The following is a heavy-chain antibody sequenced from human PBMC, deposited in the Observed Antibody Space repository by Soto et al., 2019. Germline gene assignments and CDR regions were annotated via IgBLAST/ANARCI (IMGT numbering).Heavy chain of an antibody. CDR2: IIPIYGTA. CDR3: AKVRYSSPMGYYYGMDV. D-gene: IGHD6-19*01. J-gene: IGHJ6*02. V-gene: IGHV1-69*01. Sequence: QAQLEQSGGEVKKPGSSVKVSCKASRVAFSKFIVTWVRQAPGLGLVWVGGIIPIYGTANYAQKFQGRVTITADESTSTSYMEVNNLISQDTAVYYCAKVRYSSPMGYYYGMDVWGQGTTVTVSS. CDR1: RVAFSKFI.